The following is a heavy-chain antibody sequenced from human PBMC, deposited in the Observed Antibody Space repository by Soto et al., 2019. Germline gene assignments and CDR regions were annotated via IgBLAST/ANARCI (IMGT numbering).Heavy chain of an antibody. CDR1: GFTFRNDW. V-gene: IGHV3-15*01. CDR2: IKSKTDGGTT. Sequence: GGSLRLSCAASGFTFRNDWMSWVRQGPGKGLEWVGRIKSKTDGGTTDYAAAVKGRLTISRDDYKNTLYLQMNRLKNEDTAVYSWTTELWDGDTRSAYWGQGTLVTVSS. D-gene: IGHD1-26*01. CDR3: TTELWDGDTRSAY. J-gene: IGHJ4*02.